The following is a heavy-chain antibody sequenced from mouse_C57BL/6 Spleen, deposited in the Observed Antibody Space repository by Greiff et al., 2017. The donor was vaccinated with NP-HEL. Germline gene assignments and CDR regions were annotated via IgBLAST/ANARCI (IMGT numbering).Heavy chain of an antibody. D-gene: IGHD2-3*01. CDR2: FYPGSGSI. CDR1: GYTFTEYT. CDR3: ARHGQDNGYYYYFDY. V-gene: IGHV1-62-2*01. J-gene: IGHJ2*01. Sequence: VQLQQSGAELVKPGASVKLSCKASGYTFTEYTIHWVKQRSGQGLEWIGWFYPGSGSIQYTEKFKDKATLTADKSSSTVYMELSRLTSEDAAVYFCARHGQDNGYYYYFDYWGQGTTLTVSS.